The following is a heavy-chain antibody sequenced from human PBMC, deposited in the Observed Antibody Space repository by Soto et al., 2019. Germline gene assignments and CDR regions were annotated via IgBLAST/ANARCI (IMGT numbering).Heavy chain of an antibody. CDR1: GYTFTSHG. V-gene: IGHV1-18*04. CDR2: ISAYNGNT. J-gene: IGHJ4*02. Sequence: QVQLVQSGAEVKKPGASMKVSCKTSGYTFTSHGISWVRQAPGQGLEWMGWISAYNGNTNYAQKLQGRVTMTTDTPTSTAYMELRSLRSDDTAVYYCARTYCSSARCYSDYWGQGTLVTVSS. D-gene: IGHD2-2*01. CDR3: ARTYCSSARCYSDY.